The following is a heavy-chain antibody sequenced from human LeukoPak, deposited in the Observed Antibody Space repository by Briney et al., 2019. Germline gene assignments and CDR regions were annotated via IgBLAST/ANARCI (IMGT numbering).Heavy chain of an antibody. V-gene: IGHV1-46*01. CDR2: INPSGGTT. D-gene: IGHD3-16*01. J-gene: IGHJ3*02. CDR1: GYTFAKFY. CDR3: ARDNRGERTPGWGYGGFDI. Sequence: ASVKGSCKASGYTFAKFYIHWVRQAPGQGLEWMGIINPSGGTTSYAQKFQGRVSMTRDTSTSTVYMELSSLRSEDTAVYYCARDNRGERTPGWGYGGFDIWGQGTMVSVSS.